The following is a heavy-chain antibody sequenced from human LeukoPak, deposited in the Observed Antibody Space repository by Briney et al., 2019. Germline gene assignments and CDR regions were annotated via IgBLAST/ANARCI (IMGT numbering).Heavy chain of an antibody. J-gene: IGHJ4*02. CDR2: IYYSGST. Sequence: SETLSLTCTVSGGSISSTSYYWGWMRQPPGKGLEWIGSIYYSGSTYYNPSLKSRVTISVDTSKIQFSLKLSSVTAADTAVYYCASYPYYDFWSPEDYWGQGTLVTFSS. D-gene: IGHD3-3*01. CDR3: ASYPYYDFWSPEDY. V-gene: IGHV4-39*01. CDR1: GGSISSTSYY.